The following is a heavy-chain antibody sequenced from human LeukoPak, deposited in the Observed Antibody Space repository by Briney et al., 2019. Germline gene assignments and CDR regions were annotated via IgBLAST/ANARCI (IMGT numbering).Heavy chain of an antibody. CDR2: FYYSGNT. CDR3: ARQWDIVATWGRWFDP. Sequence: SETLSLTCTVSGVSITHYWGWIRQPPGKGLEWIGSFYYSGNTYYNSSLESRVTISVDTSKNQFSLKLTSVTAADTAIYYCARQWDIVATWGRWFDPWGQGILVTVSS. CDR1: GVSITHY. D-gene: IGHD5-12*01. J-gene: IGHJ5*02. V-gene: IGHV4-39*01.